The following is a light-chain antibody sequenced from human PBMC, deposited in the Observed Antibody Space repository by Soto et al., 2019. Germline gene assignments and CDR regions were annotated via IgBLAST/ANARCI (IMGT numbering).Light chain of an antibody. CDR3: QSYDSSLIVV. CDR2: GNS. V-gene: IGLV1-40*01. J-gene: IGLJ2*01. CDR1: SSNIGAGYD. Sequence: QSALTQPPSVSGAPGQRVTISCTGSSSNIGAGYDVHWYQQLPGTAPKLLIYGNSNRPSGVPDRFSGSKSGTSASLAITGLQAEDEADYYCQSYDSSLIVVFGGGTKLTVL.